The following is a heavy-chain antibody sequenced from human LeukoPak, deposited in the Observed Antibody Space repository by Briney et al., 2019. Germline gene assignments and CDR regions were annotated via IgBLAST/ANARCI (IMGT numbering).Heavy chain of an antibody. J-gene: IGHJ6*02. CDR1: GGSISSSSYS. CDR2: IYYSGST. V-gene: IGHV4-39*01. D-gene: IGHD2-15*01. CDR3: ASGYCSGGSCGGLYYYYGMDV. Sequence: SETLSLTCTVSGGSISSSSYSWGWIRQPPGKGLEWIGSIYYSGSTYYNPSLKSRVTISVDTSKNQFSLKLSSVTAADTAVYYCASGYCSGGSCGGLYYYYGMDVWGQGTTVTVPS.